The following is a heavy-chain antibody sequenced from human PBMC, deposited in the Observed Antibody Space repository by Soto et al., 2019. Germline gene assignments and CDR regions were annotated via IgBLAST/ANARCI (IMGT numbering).Heavy chain of an antibody. J-gene: IGHJ4*02. CDR1: GGSISGYY. V-gene: IGHV4-59*08. Sequence: SETLSLTCSVSGGSISGYYWTWIRQSPGKGLEWIGSIYYSGSTNYNPSLQSRVTISLDTSKSQFSLKLNSVTAADSAVYFCARLEGLATISYYFDFWGPGALVTVSS. CDR2: IYYSGST. CDR3: ARLEGLATISYYFDF. D-gene: IGHD3-9*01.